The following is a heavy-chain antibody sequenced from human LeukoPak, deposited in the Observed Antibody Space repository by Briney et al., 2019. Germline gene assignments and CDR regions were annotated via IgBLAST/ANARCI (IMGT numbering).Heavy chain of an antibody. CDR2: IIHVFGTA. V-gene: IGHV1-69*13. Sequence: GASVKVPCKASGGSFSNYAISWVRQAPGQGLEWMGGIIHVFGTATYAQKFQGRVTITADESTSTAYMELSSLRSEDTAVYYCARGEVPPHYFDYWGQGTLVTVSS. CDR3: ARGEVPPHYFDY. J-gene: IGHJ4*02. CDR1: GGSFSNYA.